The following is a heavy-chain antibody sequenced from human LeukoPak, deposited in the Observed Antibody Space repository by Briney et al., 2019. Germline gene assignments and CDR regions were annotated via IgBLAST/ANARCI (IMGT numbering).Heavy chain of an antibody. Sequence: PGGSLRLSCAASGFTFSSFEMSWVRQAPGKGLEWVSYISSSGSPIYYADSVRGRFTISRDNAKNSIYLQMNSLRGEDTALYYCASGRLGSGSCYSDYWGQGTLVTVSS. D-gene: IGHD3-10*01. V-gene: IGHV3-48*03. J-gene: IGHJ4*02. CDR1: GFTFSSFE. CDR3: ASGRLGSGSCYSDY. CDR2: ISSSGSPI.